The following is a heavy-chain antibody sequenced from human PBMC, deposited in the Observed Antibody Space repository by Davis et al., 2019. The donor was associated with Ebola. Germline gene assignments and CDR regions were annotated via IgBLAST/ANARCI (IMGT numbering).Heavy chain of an antibody. V-gene: IGHV3-33*01. CDR1: GFTFSSYG. D-gene: IGHD3/OR15-3a*01. J-gene: IGHJ5*02. Sequence: PGGSLRLSCAASGFTFSSYGMHWVRQAPGKGLEWVAVIWYDGSNKYYADSVKGRFTISRDNSKNTLYLQMNSLRAEDTAVYYCARGMQDSDWFDPWGQGTLVTVSS. CDR3: ARGMQDSDWFDP. CDR2: IWYDGSNK.